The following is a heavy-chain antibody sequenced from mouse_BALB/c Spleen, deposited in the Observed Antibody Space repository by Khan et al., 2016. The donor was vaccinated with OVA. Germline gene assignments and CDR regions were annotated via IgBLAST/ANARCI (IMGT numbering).Heavy chain of an antibody. D-gene: IGHD2-14*01. J-gene: IGHJ1*01. CDR1: ESTFTNYG. V-gene: IGHV9-3-1*01. CDR2: INTYTGEP. Sequence: QIQLVQSGPELKKPGETVKISCKASESTFTNYGMNWVKQAPGKGLKWMGWINTYTGEPTYADDFKGRFAFSLETSASTAYLQINDLQNEDTATYFCARRNYRYDRYFDVWGAGTTVTVSS. CDR3: ARRNYRYDRYFDV.